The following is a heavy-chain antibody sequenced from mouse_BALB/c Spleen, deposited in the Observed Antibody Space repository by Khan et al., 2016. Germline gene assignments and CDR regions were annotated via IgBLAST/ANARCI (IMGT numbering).Heavy chain of an antibody. CDR2: IDPENGNT. CDR3: ARSRYAMDY. V-gene: IGHV14-1*02. CDR1: GFNIKDYY. J-gene: IGHJ4*01. Sequence: VRLQQSGAELVRPGALVKLSCKASGFNIKDYYMHWVKQRPEQGLEWIGWIDPENGNTIYDPKFQGKASITADTSSNTAYLQLSSLTSEDTAVYYCARSRYAMDYWGQGTSVTVSS.